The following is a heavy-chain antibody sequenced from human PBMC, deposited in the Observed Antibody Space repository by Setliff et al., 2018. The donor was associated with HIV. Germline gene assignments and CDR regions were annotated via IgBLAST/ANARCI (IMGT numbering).Heavy chain of an antibody. CDR3: ARLDSSIFGTIKPLHHFDY. Sequence: SETLSLTCTVSGASITTHWWSWIRQPAGKGLEWIGRFSSSGSTNYNSSLESRVTMSVDTSKNQFYLNLNSVTAADTAMYYCARLDSSIFGTIKPLHHFDYWGQGLMVTVSS. V-gene: IGHV4-4*07. CDR1: GASITTHW. CDR2: FSSSGST. D-gene: IGHD3-3*01. J-gene: IGHJ4*01.